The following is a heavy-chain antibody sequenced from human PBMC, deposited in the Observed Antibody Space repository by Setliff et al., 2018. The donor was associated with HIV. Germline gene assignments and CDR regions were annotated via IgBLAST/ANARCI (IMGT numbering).Heavy chain of an antibody. CDR1: GFSLSNSRMG. J-gene: IGHJ4*02. Sequence: ESGPTLVNPTETLTLTCTVSGFSLSNSRMGVSWIRQPPGKALEWLAHIFPNDEKSYSTSLKSRLTISRDTSKSQVVLIMTNMDPLDTATYFCARYNFRRGYWDYFDYWGQGTQVTVSS. CDR3: ARYNFRRGYWDYFDY. D-gene: IGHD3-3*01. CDR2: IFPNDEK. V-gene: IGHV2-26*01.